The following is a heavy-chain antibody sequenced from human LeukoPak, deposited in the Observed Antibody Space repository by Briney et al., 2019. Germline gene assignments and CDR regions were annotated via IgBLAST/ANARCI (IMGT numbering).Heavy chain of an antibody. CDR2: IGSSSSYI. J-gene: IGHJ4*02. V-gene: IGHV3-21*01. D-gene: IGHD5-18*01. CDR1: GFTFSSYS. CDR3: AVPITAMVYSPYDY. Sequence: PGGSPRLSCAASGFTFSSYSMNWVRQAPGKGLEWVSSIGSSSSYIYYADSVKGRFTISRDNAKNSLYLQMNSLRAEDTAVYYCAVPITAMVYSPYDYWGQGTLVTVSP.